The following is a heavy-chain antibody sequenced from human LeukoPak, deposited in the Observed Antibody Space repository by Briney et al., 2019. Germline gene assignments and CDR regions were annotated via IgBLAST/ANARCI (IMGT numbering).Heavy chain of an antibody. CDR1: GFTFSTYG. Sequence: PGGSLRLSCAASGFTFSTYGVHWVRQAPGRGLEWVAVATNDGVTKNYADSVKGRFTFSRDNSKNTLYMQMNSLRVEDTAVYYCATGSGYFYGHWGQGTLVTVSS. D-gene: IGHD3-22*01. CDR2: ATNDGVTK. CDR3: ATGSGYFYGH. J-gene: IGHJ4*02. V-gene: IGHV3-33*01.